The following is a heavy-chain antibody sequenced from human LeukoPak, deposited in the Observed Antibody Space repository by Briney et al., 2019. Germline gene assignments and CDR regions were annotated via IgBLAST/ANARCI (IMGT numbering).Heavy chain of an antibody. V-gene: IGHV4-59*01. Sequence: SETLSFTCTVSGGSISSYYWSWIRQPPGKGLEWIGYIYYSGSTNYNPSLKSRVTISVDTSKNQFSLKLSSVTAADTAVYHCAREASPAEGYGMDVWGKGTTVTVSS. CDR2: IYYSGST. CDR3: AREASPAEGYGMDV. D-gene: IGHD5-12*01. J-gene: IGHJ6*04. CDR1: GGSISSYY.